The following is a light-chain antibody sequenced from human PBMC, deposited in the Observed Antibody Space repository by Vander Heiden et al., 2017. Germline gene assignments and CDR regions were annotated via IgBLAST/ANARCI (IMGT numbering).Light chain of an antibody. CDR3: QQTYSTPWT. CDR1: HSISIY. J-gene: IGKJ1*01. Sequence: DRQMAQSPSSLSASVSARVTITLRASHSISIYLNWYQQKPGVAPNLLIHAASSLQSGAPSRFNSSGSGTDFTLTISSLQPEDFATYYCQQTYSTPWTFGQGTKVEIK. V-gene: IGKV1-39*01. CDR2: AAS.